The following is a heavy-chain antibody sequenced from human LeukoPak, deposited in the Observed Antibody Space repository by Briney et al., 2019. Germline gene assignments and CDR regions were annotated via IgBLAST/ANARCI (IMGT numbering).Heavy chain of an antibody. D-gene: IGHD2/OR15-2a*01. V-gene: IGHV3-74*01. CDR3: VSFYETY. CDR2: INSDGSWT. Sequence: GRSLRLSCAASGFTFSSYGMHWVRQAPGKGLAWVSHINSDGSWTSYADSVKGRFTISKDNAKNTVYLQMNSLRAEDTAVYYCVSFYETYWGRGTLVTVSS. CDR1: GFTFSSYG. J-gene: IGHJ4*02.